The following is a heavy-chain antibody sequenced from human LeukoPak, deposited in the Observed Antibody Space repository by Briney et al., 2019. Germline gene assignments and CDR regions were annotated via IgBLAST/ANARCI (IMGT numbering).Heavy chain of an antibody. CDR2: IKQDGSEK. J-gene: IGHJ6*02. CDR3: ASLSWNDVDYHYYGTDV. V-gene: IGHV3-7*01. D-gene: IGHD1-1*01. Sequence: GGSLRLSCAASGFTFSSYWMSWVRQAPGKGLEWVANIKQDGSEKYYVDSVKGRFTISRDNAKNSLYLQMNSLRAEDTAVYYCASLSWNDVDYHYYGTDVWGQGTTVTVSS. CDR1: GFTFSSYW.